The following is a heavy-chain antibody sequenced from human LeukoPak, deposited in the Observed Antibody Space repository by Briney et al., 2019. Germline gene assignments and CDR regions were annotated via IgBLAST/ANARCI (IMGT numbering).Heavy chain of an antibody. Sequence: ASVKVSCKASGYTFTSYGISWVRQAPGQGLEWMGWISAYNGNTNYAQKFQGRVTITTDESTSTAYMELSSLRSEDTAVYYCARGGDSNYFGNWGQGTLVTVSS. J-gene: IGHJ4*02. D-gene: IGHD4-11*01. CDR1: GYTFTSYG. CDR2: ISAYNGNT. V-gene: IGHV1-18*01. CDR3: ARGGDSNYFGN.